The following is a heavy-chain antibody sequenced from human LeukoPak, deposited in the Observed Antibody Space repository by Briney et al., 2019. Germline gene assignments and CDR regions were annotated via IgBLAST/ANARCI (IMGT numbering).Heavy chain of an antibody. V-gene: IGHV3-23*01. D-gene: IGHD4-17*01. CDR1: GSIPFNSYS. CDR3: ARDGGNDYGDYATINAFDI. J-gene: IGHJ3*02. Sequence: GGSLRLSCAASGSIPFNSYSMSWVRQAPGKGLEGVSAITSSGETTYYADSVKGRFTISRDNSKNTLYLQMNSLRAEDTAVYYCARDGGNDYGDYATINAFDIWGQGTMVTVSS. CDR2: ITSSGETT.